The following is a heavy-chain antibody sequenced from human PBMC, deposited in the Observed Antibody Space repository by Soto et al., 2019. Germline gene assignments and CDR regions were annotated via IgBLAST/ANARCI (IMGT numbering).Heavy chain of an antibody. J-gene: IGHJ6*02. D-gene: IGHD4-17*01. V-gene: IGHV4-39*01. CDR2: IYYSGST. CDR1: GGSISSSSYY. CDR3: ARLGYGDYYYYYGMDV. Sequence: SETLSLTCTVSGGSISSSSYYWGWIRQPPGKGLKWIGSIYYSGSTYYNQSLKSRVTISVDTSKNQFSLKLSSVTAADSVVYYCARLGYGDYYYYYGMDVWGQGTTVTVSS.